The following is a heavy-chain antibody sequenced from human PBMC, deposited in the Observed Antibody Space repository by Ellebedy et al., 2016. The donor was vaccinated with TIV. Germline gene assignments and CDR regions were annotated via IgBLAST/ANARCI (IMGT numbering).Heavy chain of an antibody. Sequence: ASVKVFCKASGYTFTSFHMHWVRQAPGQGLEWMGIINPSGGSTRYAQKFQGRVTMTRDTSTSTVYMELSSLRSEDTAVYYCARESSSGWYGGGGYWGQGTLVTVSS. CDR2: INPSGGST. V-gene: IGHV1-46*01. J-gene: IGHJ4*02. CDR3: ARESSSGWYGGGGY. CDR1: GYTFTSFH. D-gene: IGHD6-19*01.